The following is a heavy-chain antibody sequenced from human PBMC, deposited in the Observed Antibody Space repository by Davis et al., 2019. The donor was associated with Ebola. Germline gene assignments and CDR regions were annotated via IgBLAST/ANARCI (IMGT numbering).Heavy chain of an antibody. CDR3: ARRAFDNYYFDY. CDR1: GFTFSSNA. V-gene: IGHV3-23*01. CDR2: ISGSGGNT. D-gene: IGHD1-1*01. J-gene: IGHJ4*02. Sequence: GESLKISCAASGFTFSSNAMSWVRQGPGKGLEWVSAISGSGGNTYHADSVKGRFTISRDNSKNSLHLQMDSLRAEDTAVYYCARRAFDNYYFDYWGQGTLVTVSS.